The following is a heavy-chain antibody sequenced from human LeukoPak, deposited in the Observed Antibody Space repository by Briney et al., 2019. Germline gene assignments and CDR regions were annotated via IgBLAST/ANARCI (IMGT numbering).Heavy chain of an antibody. CDR2: ISGSGGST. Sequence: GGSLRLSCAVSGFTFGGYAMSWVRQAPGKGLEWVSAISGSGGSTYYADSVKGRFTISRDNSKNTLYLEMNSLRAEDTAVYYCAKPPRFYYDRSGSPHFGYWGQGTLVTVSS. CDR1: GFTFGGYA. J-gene: IGHJ4*02. V-gene: IGHV3-23*01. D-gene: IGHD3-22*01. CDR3: AKPPRFYYDRSGSPHFGY.